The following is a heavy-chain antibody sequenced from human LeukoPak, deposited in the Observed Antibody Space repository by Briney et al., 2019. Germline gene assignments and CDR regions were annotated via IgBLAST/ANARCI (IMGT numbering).Heavy chain of an antibody. J-gene: IGHJ3*02. CDR1: GGTFSSYA. Sequence: SVKDSCKASGGTFSSYAISWVRQAPGQGLEWMGGIIPIFGTANYAQKFQGRVTITADKSTSTAYMELSSLRSEDTAVYYCARVGDYYDSSGYYDAFDIWGQGTMVTVSS. CDR2: IIPIFGTA. CDR3: ARVGDYYDSSGYYDAFDI. D-gene: IGHD3-22*01. V-gene: IGHV1-69*06.